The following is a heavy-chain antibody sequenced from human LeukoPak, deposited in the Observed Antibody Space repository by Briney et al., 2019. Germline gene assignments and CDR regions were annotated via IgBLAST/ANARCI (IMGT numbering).Heavy chain of an antibody. Sequence: ASVKASCKASGYSFTSYGFSWIRQAPGQGLEWMGWISANNGNTYYAEKFQGRVSMTTDTSTATAYMELRTLRSDDTAVYYCARDLGYGGNSYDYWGQGTLVTVSS. D-gene: IGHD4-23*01. CDR1: GYSFTSYG. V-gene: IGHV1-18*01. CDR2: ISANNGNT. J-gene: IGHJ4*02. CDR3: ARDLGYGGNSYDY.